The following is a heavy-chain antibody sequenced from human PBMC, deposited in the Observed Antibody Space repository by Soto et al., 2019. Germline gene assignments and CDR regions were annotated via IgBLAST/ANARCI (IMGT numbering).Heavy chain of an antibody. CDR3: ARDKITGLFDY. CDR2: INHTGST. V-gene: IGHV4-34*01. Sequence: SETLSLTCAVYGGSFSGYSWTWIRQPPGTGLEWIGEINHTGSTNYNPSLKSRVTISVGTSKNQFSLKLTSVTAADTAVYYCARDKITGLFDYWGQGTLVTV. J-gene: IGHJ4*02. D-gene: IGHD2-8*02. CDR1: GGSFSGYS.